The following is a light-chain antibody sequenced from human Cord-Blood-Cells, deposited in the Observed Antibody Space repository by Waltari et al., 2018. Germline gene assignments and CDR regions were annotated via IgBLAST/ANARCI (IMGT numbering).Light chain of an antibody. V-gene: IGKV1-5*01. CDR2: DAS. CDR3: QQYNSYLYT. Sequence: DIQMTQSPSTLSASVGDRVTITCRASQSISSWLAWYQQKPGKAPKLLIYDASSLESGVPSRFSGSGSVTEFTLPISSLQPDDFATYYCQQYNSYLYTFGQGTKLEIK. CDR1: QSISSW. J-gene: IGKJ2*01.